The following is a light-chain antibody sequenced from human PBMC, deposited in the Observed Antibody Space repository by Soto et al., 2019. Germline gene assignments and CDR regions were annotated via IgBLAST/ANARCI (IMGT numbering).Light chain of an antibody. CDR1: QNVSSY. J-gene: IGKJ5*01. CDR2: DAS. Sequence: EIELTPSPATLSLSPVETATLSCRASQNVSSYLAWYQQKPGQAPRLLIYDASNRATGIPARFSGSGSGTDFTLTISSLEPEDFAVYYCQQRSNWITFGQGTRLEIK. V-gene: IGKV3-11*01. CDR3: QQRSNWIT.